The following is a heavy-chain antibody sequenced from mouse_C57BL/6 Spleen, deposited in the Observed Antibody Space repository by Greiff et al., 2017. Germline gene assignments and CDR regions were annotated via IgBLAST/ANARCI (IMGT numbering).Heavy chain of an antibody. D-gene: IGHD4-1*01. CDR1: GFTFSSYA. CDR3: ARDRTGTDAMDY. J-gene: IGHJ4*01. CDR2: ISDGGSYT. V-gene: IGHV5-4*01. Sequence: EVQLVESGGGLVKPGGSLKLSCAASGFTFSSYAMSWVRQTPEKRLEWVATISDGGSYTYYPDNVKGRFTISRDKAKNNLYLQMSHLKSEDTAMYYCARDRTGTDAMDYWGQGTSVTVSS.